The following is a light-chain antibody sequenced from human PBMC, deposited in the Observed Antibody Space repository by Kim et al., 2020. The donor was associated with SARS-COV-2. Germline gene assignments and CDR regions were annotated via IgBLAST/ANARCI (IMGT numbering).Light chain of an antibody. V-gene: IGLV3-19*01. CDR1: RLRSYY. Sequence: ALGQTVRITCQGDRLRSYYATWYQQKPGQAPIVVIYGKNNRPSGIPDRFSGSSSGNTASLTITGTQAGDEADYYCNSRDSNDNVVFGGGTQLTVL. J-gene: IGLJ2*01. CDR2: GKN. CDR3: NSRDSNDNVV.